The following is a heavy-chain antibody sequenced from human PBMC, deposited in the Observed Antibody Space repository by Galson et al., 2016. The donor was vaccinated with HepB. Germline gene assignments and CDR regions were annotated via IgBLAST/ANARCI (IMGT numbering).Heavy chain of an antibody. J-gene: IGHJ5*02. CDR3: NWFDP. V-gene: IGHV3-30*03. Sequence: SLRLSCAASGFTFRSYGLHWVRQAPGKGLEWVAVISYDGTNKYYADSLKGRFAISRDNSKNTLYLQMNSLRDQVVEDSSYNWFDPWGQGTLVVVSS. D-gene: IGHD2-15*01. CDR2: ISYDGTNK. CDR1: GFTFRSYG.